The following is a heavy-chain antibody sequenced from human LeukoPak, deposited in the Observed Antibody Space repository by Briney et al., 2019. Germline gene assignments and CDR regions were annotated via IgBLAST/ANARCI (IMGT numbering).Heavy chain of an antibody. J-gene: IGHJ4*02. CDR2: IRYDGSNI. CDR3: ANGPHYQILTGFYKVRSHLDY. D-gene: IGHD3-9*01. CDR1: GFTFSNYG. V-gene: IGHV3-30*02. Sequence: GGSLRLSCAASGFTFSNYGMHWDRPAPGNRLEWVAFIRYDGSNIYYADSVKGRFTISRDNSKNTLYLQMNSLRAEDTAIYYCANGPHYQILTGFYKVRSHLDYWGQGTLVTVSS.